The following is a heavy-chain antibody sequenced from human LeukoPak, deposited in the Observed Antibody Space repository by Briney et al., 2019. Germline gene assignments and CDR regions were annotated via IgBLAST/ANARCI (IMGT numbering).Heavy chain of an antibody. CDR1: GFTFSSYW. V-gene: IGHV3-74*01. Sequence: PGGSLRLSCAASGFTFSSYWMHWVRQAPGKGLVWVSRINSDGSSTSYADSVKGRFTISRDNAKNTLYLQMNSLRAEDTAVLYCARGRHAFAFDTWGQGTMVTVSS. CDR2: INSDGSST. D-gene: IGHD3-10*01. CDR3: ARGRHAFAFDT. J-gene: IGHJ3*02.